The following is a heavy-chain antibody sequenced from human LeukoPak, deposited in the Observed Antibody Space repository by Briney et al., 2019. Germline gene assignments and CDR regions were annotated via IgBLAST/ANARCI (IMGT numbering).Heavy chain of an antibody. Sequence: GGSLRLSCAASRFTFSNYWMSWVRQAPGKGLEWVANIKQDGGEKNYVDSVKGRFTISRDNAKNSLYLQMDSLRVEDTAVYYCARDHLREGATGASEIWGQGTMVTVSS. V-gene: IGHV3-7*05. CDR2: IKQDGGEK. J-gene: IGHJ3*02. D-gene: IGHD1-26*01. CDR3: ARDHLREGATGASEI. CDR1: RFTFSNYW.